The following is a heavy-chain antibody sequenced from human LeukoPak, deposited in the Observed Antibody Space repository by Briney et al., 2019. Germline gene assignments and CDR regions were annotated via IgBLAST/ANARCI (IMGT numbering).Heavy chain of an antibody. V-gene: IGHV3-21*01. CDR1: GFTFSSYS. Sequence: PGGSLRLSCAASGFTFSSYSMNWVRQAPGKGLEWVSSISSSSSYIYYADSVKGRSTISRDNAKNSLYLQMNSLRAEDTAVYYCARGAYDNYYGSGTFDYWGQGTLVTVSS. J-gene: IGHJ4*02. D-gene: IGHD3-10*01. CDR3: ARGAYDNYYGSGTFDY. CDR2: ISSSSSYI.